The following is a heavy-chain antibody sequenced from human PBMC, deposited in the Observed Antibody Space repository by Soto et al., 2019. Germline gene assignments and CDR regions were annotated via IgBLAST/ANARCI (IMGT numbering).Heavy chain of an antibody. J-gene: IGHJ3*01. CDR1: GFSFSGYN. CDR3: ARVVYFDRSAYGL. V-gene: IGHV3-21*01. Sequence: GGSLRLSCAASGFSFSGYNMNWVRQAPGKGLEWVSSISGDSNYIYYADSVQGRFTIPRDNAKNSVYLQMNSLRAEDTAVYYCARVVYFDRSAYGLWGQGTMVTVSS. CDR2: ISGDSNYI. D-gene: IGHD3-22*01.